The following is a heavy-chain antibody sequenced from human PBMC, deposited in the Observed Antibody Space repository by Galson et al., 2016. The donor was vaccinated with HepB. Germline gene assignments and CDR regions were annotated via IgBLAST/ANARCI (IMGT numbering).Heavy chain of an antibody. CDR3: SKDMAGTTTYYDFWSADY. D-gene: IGHD3-3*01. V-gene: IGHV3-23*01. CDR1: GFTLSSYA. J-gene: IGHJ4*02. CDR2: IGGSGSST. Sequence: SLRLSCAASGFTLSSYAMSWVRQAPGKGLEWVSSIGGSGSSTYYADSVKGRFTISRDNSKNTLYLQMNSLRAEDTAVYYCSKDMAGTTTYYDFWSADYWGQGSLVTVSS.